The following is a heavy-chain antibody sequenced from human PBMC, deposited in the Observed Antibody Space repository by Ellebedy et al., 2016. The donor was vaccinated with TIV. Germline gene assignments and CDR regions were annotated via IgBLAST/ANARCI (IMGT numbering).Heavy chain of an antibody. CDR2: ISGSRGST. CDR1: GFTFSSYA. Sequence: GESLKISCAASGFTFSSYAMSWVRQAPGKGLEWVSAISGSRGSTYYAYSVKGRFTISRDNSKNTLYLQMNSLRAEDTAVYYCAKDYYDSSGYYYSNYWGQGTLVTVSS. J-gene: IGHJ4*02. V-gene: IGHV3-23*01. D-gene: IGHD3-22*01. CDR3: AKDYYDSSGYYYSNY.